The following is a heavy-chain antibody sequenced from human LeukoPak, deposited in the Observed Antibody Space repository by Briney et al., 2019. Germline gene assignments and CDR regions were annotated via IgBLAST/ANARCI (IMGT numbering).Heavy chain of an antibody. Sequence: GGSLRLPCAASGFTVSSNYMSWVRQAPGKGLEWVANTKPDGSAEYYADSVRGRFTASRDNANNLLYLQMNRLRAEDTAVYYCARDGGLHTNFDYWGQGTLLTVSS. CDR3: ARDGGLHTNFDY. J-gene: IGHJ4*02. CDR1: GFTVSSNY. V-gene: IGHV3-7*01. D-gene: IGHD2-15*01. CDR2: TKPDGSAE.